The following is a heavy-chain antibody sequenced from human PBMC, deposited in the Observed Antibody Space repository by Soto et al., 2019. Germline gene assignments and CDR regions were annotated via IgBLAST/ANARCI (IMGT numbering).Heavy chain of an antibody. J-gene: IGHJ3*02. CDR3: ARDVYSGSGDAFDI. CDR2: ISTSPGKT. Sequence: ASVKVSCKTSGYSFHIYGITWVRQAPGRGLEWMGWISTSPGKTDYAQNLQGRVTMTTDTSTGTAYLELRSLRSDDSAVYYCARDVYSGSGDAFDIWGQGTLVTVS. D-gene: IGHD6-6*01. CDR1: GYSFHIYG. V-gene: IGHV1-18*01.